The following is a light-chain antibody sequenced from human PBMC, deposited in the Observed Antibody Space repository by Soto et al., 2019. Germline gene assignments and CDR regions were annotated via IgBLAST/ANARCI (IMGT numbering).Light chain of an antibody. CDR1: QGVGSW. CDR3: KQANSFQVT. Sequence: DIQMTHSPSSLSASVGDRVAITCRASQGVGSWLAWYQQKPGIAPRLLISAESSLQSGAPSRFRGSRSGKDLSLITSNLQPEDFATYYCKQANSFQVTFAXGTKVDIX. CDR2: AES. J-gene: IGKJ3*01. V-gene: IGKV1-12*01.